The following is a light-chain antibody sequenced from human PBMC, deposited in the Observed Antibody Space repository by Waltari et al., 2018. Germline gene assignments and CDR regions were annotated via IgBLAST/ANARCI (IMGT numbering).Light chain of an antibody. CDR2: DVS. CDR1: HTIRNIN. CDR3: QQYYSAPFN. V-gene: IGKV3-20*01. Sequence: VLTQSPDTLSLSPGERATLSCRASHTIRNINLAWYQQKPGQPPRLLIYDVSGRATGIPDRFSASGSGTDFTLTISRLEPEDFAVYYCQQYYSAPFNFGQGTKLEIK. J-gene: IGKJ2*01.